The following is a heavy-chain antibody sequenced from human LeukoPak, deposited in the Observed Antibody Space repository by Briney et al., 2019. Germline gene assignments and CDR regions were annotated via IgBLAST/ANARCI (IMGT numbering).Heavy chain of an antibody. CDR1: GFTFSSYA. CDR2: ISGSGGST. J-gene: IGHJ4*02. Sequence: GGSLRLSCAASGFTFSSYAMGWVRQAPGKGLEWVSAISGSGGSTYYADSVKGRFTISRDNSKNTLYLQMNSLRAEDTAVYYCAKDRLLWFGELDYWGQGTLVTVSS. V-gene: IGHV3-23*01. CDR3: AKDRLLWFGELDY. D-gene: IGHD3-10*01.